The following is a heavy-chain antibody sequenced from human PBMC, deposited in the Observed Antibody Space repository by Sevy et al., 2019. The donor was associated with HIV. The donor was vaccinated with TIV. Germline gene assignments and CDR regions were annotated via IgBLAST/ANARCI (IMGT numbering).Heavy chain of an antibody. Sequence: SETLSLTCTVSGGSISSGGYYWSWIRQHPGKGLEWIGYIYYSGSTYYNPSLKSRVTISVDTSKNQFSLKLSSVTAADTAVYYCARVAAXQXDXWGQGTLVTVSS. CDR2: IYYSGST. CDR1: GGSISSGGYY. V-gene: IGHV4-31*03. D-gene: IGHD6-13*01. J-gene: IGHJ4*02. CDR3: ARVAAXQXDX.